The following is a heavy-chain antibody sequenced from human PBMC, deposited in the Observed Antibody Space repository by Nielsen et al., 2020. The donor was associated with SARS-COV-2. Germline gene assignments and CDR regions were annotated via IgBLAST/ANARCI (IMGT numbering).Heavy chain of an antibody. D-gene: IGHD3-3*02. CDR2: IHYSGTA. CDR1: GGSISSYY. V-gene: IGHV4-59*01. Sequence: SETLSLTCTVSGGSISSYYWSWIRQPPGKGLEWLAYIHYSGTANYNPSLKSRGLVSIDTSKNQFSLKLSSVTAADTAVYYCARVSVLGFDGYYFDYWGQGTLVTVSS. CDR3: ARVSVLGFDGYYFDY. J-gene: IGHJ4*02.